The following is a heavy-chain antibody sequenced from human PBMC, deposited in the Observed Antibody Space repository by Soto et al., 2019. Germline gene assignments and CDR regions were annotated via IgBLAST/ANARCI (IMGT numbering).Heavy chain of an antibody. CDR1: GFTFGDYA. D-gene: IGHD6-13*01. V-gene: IGHV3-49*03. CDR3: TRGVAAYRPAY. J-gene: IGHJ4*02. Sequence: GGSLRLSCTASGFTFGDYAMSWFRQAPGKGLEWVGFIRSKAYGGTTEYAASVKGRLTISRDDSKSIAYLQMNSPKTEDTAVYYCTRGVAAYRPAYWGQGTLVTISS. CDR2: IRSKAYGGTT.